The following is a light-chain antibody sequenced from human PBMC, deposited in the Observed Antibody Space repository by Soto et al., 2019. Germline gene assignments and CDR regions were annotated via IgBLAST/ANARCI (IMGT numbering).Light chain of an antibody. V-gene: IGKV3-20*01. Sequence: EIVLTQSPDTLSLSPGERVTLSCRASQSFSGHLAWYQQKPGQAPRLLIYGASNRATGIPDRFSGSGSGTDFTLTISRLEPEDFAVYYCQQYGSSGTFGQGTKVDIK. J-gene: IGKJ1*01. CDR3: QQYGSSGT. CDR1: QSFSGH. CDR2: GAS.